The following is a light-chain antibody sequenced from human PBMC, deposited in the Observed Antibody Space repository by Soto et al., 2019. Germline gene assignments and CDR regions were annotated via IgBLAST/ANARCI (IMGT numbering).Light chain of an antibody. Sequence: VMTQSPATLSVSPGERAALSCRASQSVSTNLAWYQQKPGQPPRLLIYFASTRATAVPARFTAGGSGTEFTITISSLQSDDLAVYYCQKYDKWPQTFGPGTQVDIK. CDR3: QKYDKWPQT. CDR1: QSVSTN. CDR2: FAS. V-gene: IGKV3-15*01. J-gene: IGKJ3*01.